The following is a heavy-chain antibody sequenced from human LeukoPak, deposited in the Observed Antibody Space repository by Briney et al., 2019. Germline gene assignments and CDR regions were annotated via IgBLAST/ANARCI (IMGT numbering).Heavy chain of an antibody. CDR2: ISWDGGSI. Sequence: TGGSLRLSCAASGFTFDDYTMHWVRQAPGKGLEWVSLISWDGGSIYYADSVEGRFTISRDNSKNSLYLQMNSLRTEDTALYYCAKGGAAAGLDYWGQGTLVTVSS. J-gene: IGHJ4*02. CDR1: GFTFDDYT. D-gene: IGHD6-13*01. V-gene: IGHV3-43*01. CDR3: AKGGAAAGLDY.